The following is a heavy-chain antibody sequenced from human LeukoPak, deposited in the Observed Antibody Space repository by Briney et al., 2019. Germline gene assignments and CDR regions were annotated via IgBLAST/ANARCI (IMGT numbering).Heavy chain of an antibody. J-gene: IGHJ4*02. D-gene: IGHD4-17*01. Sequence: GGSLRLSCAASGFTFSGYAMHWVRQAPGKGLEYVSAISSNGGSTYYANSVKGRFTISRDNSKNTLYLQMGSLRAEDMAVNYCARGVATVMYFDYWGQGTLVTVSS. V-gene: IGHV3-64*01. CDR1: GFTFSGYA. CDR2: ISSNGGST. CDR3: ARGVATVMYFDY.